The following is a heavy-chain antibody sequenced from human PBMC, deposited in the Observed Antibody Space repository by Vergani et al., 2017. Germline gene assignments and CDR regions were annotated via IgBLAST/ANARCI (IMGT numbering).Heavy chain of an antibody. CDR3: ARSRPYCTSGSCPAI. Sequence: QVKLQESGPGLLKPSQTLSLTCTVSGESIRSGSHYWSWIRQPAGKGPEWIGHIHTGGRTDLNPSFKSRVSISVDTSKRQFSLKLNSVTVADTAVYYCARSRPYCTSGSCPAIWGQGTLVTVSS. J-gene: IGHJ4*02. D-gene: IGHD2-15*01. CDR1: GESIRSGSHY. V-gene: IGHV4-61*02. CDR2: IHTGGRT.